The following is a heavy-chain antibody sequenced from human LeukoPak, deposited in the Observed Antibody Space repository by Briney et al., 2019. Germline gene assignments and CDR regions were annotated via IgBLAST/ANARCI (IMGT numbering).Heavy chain of an antibody. CDR3: AKDFVLSEWLLAY. CDR1: GFTFRSHA. Sequence: PGGSLRLSCAASGFTFRSHAMHWVRQAPGKGLEWVAVVSYDATAKFYGDSVRGRFTISRDNSDNTVYLQMNSLGAEDTAVYYCAKDFVLSEWLLAYWGQGTLVTVSS. V-gene: IGHV3-30*18. J-gene: IGHJ4*02. CDR2: VSYDATAK. D-gene: IGHD3-3*01.